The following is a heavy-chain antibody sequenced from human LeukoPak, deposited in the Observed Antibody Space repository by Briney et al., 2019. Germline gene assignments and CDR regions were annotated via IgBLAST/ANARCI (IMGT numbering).Heavy chain of an antibody. J-gene: IGHJ6*02. CDR2: FGTP. V-gene: IGHV1-69*01. CDR3: ARGLGTITMVRGVFYGMDV. Sequence: FGTPNYAQKFQGRVTITADESTSTAYMELSSLRSEDTAVYYCARGLGTITMVRGVFYGMDVWGQGTTVTVSS. D-gene: IGHD3-10*01.